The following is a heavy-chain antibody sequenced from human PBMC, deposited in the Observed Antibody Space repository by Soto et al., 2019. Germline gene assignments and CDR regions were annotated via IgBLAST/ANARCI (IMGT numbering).Heavy chain of an antibody. CDR2: INPNSGGT. J-gene: IGHJ4*02. CDR1: GYTFTAYY. CDR3: ARLTVPLDVVVLPAASFDF. V-gene: IGHV1-2*02. Sequence: ASVKVSCKASGYTFTAYYIHWVRQAPGQGLEWMGWINPNSGGTNYAQKFQGRVAMTRDTSISTAYMELSRLRSDDTAVYYCARLTVPLDVVVLPAASFDFWGQGALVTVSS. D-gene: IGHD2-2*01.